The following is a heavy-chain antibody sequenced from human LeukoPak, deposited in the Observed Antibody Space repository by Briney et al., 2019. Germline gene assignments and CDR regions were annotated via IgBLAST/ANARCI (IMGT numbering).Heavy chain of an antibody. D-gene: IGHD3-22*01. V-gene: IGHV3-23*01. Sequence: PGGSLRLSCAASGFTFRSYAMSWVRQAPGKGLEWVSAISGSGGSLYYADSVKGRLTISRDNSKNTLYLQMNSLRAEDTAVYYCAEDRTSDSTAPGNYWGQGTLVTVSS. J-gene: IGHJ4*02. CDR2: ISGSGGSL. CDR1: GFTFRSYA. CDR3: AEDRTSDSTAPGNY.